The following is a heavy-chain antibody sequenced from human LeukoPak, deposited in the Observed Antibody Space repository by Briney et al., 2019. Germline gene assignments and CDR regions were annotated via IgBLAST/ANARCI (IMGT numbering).Heavy chain of an antibody. D-gene: IGHD2-21*02. V-gene: IGHV4-38-2*02. CDR2: IYHSGST. J-gene: IGHJ5*02. CDR3: ARVRVVVTATNNWFDP. CDR1: GYSISSGYY. Sequence: SETLSLTCTVSGYSISSGYYWGWIRQPPGKGLEWIGSIYHSGSTYYNPSLKSRVTISVDTSKNQFSLMLSSVTAADTAVYYCARVRVVVTATNNWFDPWGQGTLVTVSS.